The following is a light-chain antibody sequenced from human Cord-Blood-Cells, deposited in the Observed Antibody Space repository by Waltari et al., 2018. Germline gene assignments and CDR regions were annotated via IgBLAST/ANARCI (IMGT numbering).Light chain of an antibody. V-gene: IGLV1-44*01. CDR2: SNK. CDR3: AAWDDSLNGPG. J-gene: IGLJ3*02. CDR1: SSNIGSNT. Sequence: QSVLTQPPSASGTPGQRVTISCSGSSSNIGSNTVNWYQQLPGTAPKRPIYSNKRRPAGVPDRFSGSKSGTSASLAISGLQSEDEADYYCAAWDDSLNGPGFGGGTKLTVL.